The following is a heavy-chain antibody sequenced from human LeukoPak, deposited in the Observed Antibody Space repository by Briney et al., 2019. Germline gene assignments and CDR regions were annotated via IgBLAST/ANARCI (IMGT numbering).Heavy chain of an antibody. D-gene: IGHD3-9*01. J-gene: IGHJ4*02. CDR3: ARDSSHRPQKYDIATSFSTEN. CDR1: GHTFTDYY. V-gene: IGHV1-2*02. CDR2: INPKIGGT. Sequence: ASVTVSCKTSGHTFTDYYIHWVRQAPGQGLESMGWINPKIGGTNYAPRFQGRVSMTSDTSITTAYMQLRRVTSDDTAVYYCARDSSHRPQKYDIATSFSTENWGQGTLVAVSS.